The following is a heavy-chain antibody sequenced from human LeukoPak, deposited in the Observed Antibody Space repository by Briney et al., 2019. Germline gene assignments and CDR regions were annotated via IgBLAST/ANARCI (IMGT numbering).Heavy chain of an antibody. CDR1: GDSVSSNSVT. CDR3: ARRLTQYDCFDP. V-gene: IGHV6-1*01. CDR2: TYYRPTWYN. D-gene: IGHD2-2*01. Sequence: SQTLSLTCAISGDSVSSNSVTWNWIRQSPSRGLEWLGRTYYRPTWYNDYAVSVRGRITVNPDTSKNQFSLHLNSVTPEDTAVYYCARRLTQYDCFDPWGQGILVTVSS. J-gene: IGHJ5*02.